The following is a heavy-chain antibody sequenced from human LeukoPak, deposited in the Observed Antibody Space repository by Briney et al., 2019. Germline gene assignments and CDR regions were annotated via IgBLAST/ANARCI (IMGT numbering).Heavy chain of an antibody. J-gene: IGHJ1*01. V-gene: IGHV1-2*02. CDR3: ATDEGG. CDR2: IDPNSGGT. CDR1: GCTYTGY. D-gene: IGHD3-16*01. Sequence: GASVKVTFKASGCTYTGYMYWVREAPGKGLEWMGFIDPNSGGTNYAQKFQGRVTLTRDTSNSTAYMELSSLRSDDTAVNHCATDEGGWGQGTLVTVSS.